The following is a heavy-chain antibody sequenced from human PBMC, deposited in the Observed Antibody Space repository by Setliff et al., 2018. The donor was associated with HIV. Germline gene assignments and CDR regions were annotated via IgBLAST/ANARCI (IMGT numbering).Heavy chain of an antibody. V-gene: IGHV1-3*01. J-gene: IGHJ4*02. Sequence: ASVKVSCKASGYTFTSYGISWVRQAPGQGLEWMGWINAGNGNTKYSQKFQGRVTITRDTSASTAYMELSSLRSEDTAVYYCARAIRQTGTGDYFDYWGQGTLVTVSS. D-gene: IGHD1-1*01. CDR3: ARAIRQTGTGDYFDY. CDR2: INAGNGNT. CDR1: GYTFTSYG.